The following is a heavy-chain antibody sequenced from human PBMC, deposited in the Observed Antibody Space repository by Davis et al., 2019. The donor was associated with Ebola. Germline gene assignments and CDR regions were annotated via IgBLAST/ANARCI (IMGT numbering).Heavy chain of an antibody. CDR1: GFTFGDYV. CDR2: IRNRAYGGTK. D-gene: IGHD3-22*01. J-gene: IGHJ4*02. Sequence: GESLKISCTASGFTFGDYVMSWFRQAPGKGLEWVGFIRNRAYGGTKEYAASVEGRFTISREDSKGIAYLQMNSLKTEDTAVYYCARVARGYYDMADYWGQGTLVTVSS. CDR3: ARVARGYYDMADY. V-gene: IGHV3-49*03.